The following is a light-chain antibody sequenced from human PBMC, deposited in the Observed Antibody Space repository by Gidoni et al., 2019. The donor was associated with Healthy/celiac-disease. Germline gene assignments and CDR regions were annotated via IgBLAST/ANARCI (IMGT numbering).Light chain of an antibody. CDR1: SLRSYY. CDR2: GKN. Sequence: SSELPQDPAVSVALGQTVRITCQGASLRSYYASWYQPKPVQPPVLVIYGKNNRPSGIPDRFTGASSGNTASLTITGAQAEDEADYYCNARDSSGNHHVVFGGGTKLTVL. J-gene: IGLJ2*01. CDR3: NARDSSGNHHVV. V-gene: IGLV3-19*01.